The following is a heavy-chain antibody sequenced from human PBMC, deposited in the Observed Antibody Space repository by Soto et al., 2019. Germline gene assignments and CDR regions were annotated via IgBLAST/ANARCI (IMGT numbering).Heavy chain of an antibody. CDR2: IYYSGST. CDR1: GGSISGYY. CDR3: ARGSGSTFDY. Sequence: SETLSLTCSVSGGSISGYYWSWIRQPPGKGLEWIGNIYYSGSTNYNPSFNNRVTISVDTSKKQFSLKLSSVTAADTAVYYCARGSGSTFDYWGQGALVTVSS. J-gene: IGHJ4*02. V-gene: IGHV4-59*01. D-gene: IGHD3-10*01.